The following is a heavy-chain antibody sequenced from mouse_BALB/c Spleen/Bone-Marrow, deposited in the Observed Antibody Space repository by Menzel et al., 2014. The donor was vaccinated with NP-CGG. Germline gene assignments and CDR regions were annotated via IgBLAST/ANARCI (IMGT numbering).Heavy chain of an antibody. V-gene: IGHV1-69*02. J-gene: IGHJ4*01. Sequence: QAQLQQPGAELVGPGASVKVSCKASGYTFXSYWINWVKQRPGQGLEWIGNIYPSDSYTNYNQNFKDKATLTVDKSSSTAYMQHSSPTSEDSAVYYCTRQYGNYYAMDYWGQGTSVTVSS. CDR2: IYPSDSYT. D-gene: IGHD2-10*02. CDR1: GYTFXSYW. CDR3: TRQYGNYYAMDY.